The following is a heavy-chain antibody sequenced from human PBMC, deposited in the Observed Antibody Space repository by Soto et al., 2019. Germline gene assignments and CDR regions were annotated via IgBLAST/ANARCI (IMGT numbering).Heavy chain of an antibody. D-gene: IGHD6-13*01. V-gene: IGHV4-4*02. Sequence: PSETLSLTCAVSGGSISSSNLWTWVRQPPGKGLEWIGEIYHGGSTNYNPSLKSRVTISVDKSKNQFSLRLSSVTAADTAVYYCARSPRSIAAGGIDYWGHGILVTVSS. CDR3: ARSPRSIAAGGIDY. CDR2: IYHGGST. CDR1: GGSISSSNL. J-gene: IGHJ4*01.